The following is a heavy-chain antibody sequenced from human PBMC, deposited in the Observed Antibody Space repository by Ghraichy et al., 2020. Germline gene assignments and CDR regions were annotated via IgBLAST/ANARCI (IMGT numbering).Heavy chain of an antibody. V-gene: IGHV4-34*01. J-gene: IGHJ6*02. CDR1: GGSFSGYY. CDR3: ARPGTGYCSSTSCYRAEKHMDV. CDR2: INHSGST. D-gene: IGHD2-2*01. Sequence: SETLSLTCAVYGGSFSGYYWSWIRQPPGKGLEWIGEINHSGSTNYNPSLKSRVTISVDTSKNQFSLKLSSVTAADTAVYYCARPGTGYCSSTSCYRAEKHMDVWGQGTTVTVSS.